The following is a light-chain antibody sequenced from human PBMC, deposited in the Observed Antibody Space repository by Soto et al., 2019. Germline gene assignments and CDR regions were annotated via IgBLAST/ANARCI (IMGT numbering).Light chain of an antibody. CDR2: GAS. CDR3: QQYYSWPLIT. Sequence: EIVLTQSPGTLSLSPWEIATLSCRASQSVSSSYLAWYQHKPGQAPRLLIFGASTRATGIPDRFSGSGSGTDFTLTISFLQSEDFAVYYCQQYYSWPLITFGPGTRLEIK. CDR1: QSVSSSY. J-gene: IGKJ5*01. V-gene: IGKV3-20*01.